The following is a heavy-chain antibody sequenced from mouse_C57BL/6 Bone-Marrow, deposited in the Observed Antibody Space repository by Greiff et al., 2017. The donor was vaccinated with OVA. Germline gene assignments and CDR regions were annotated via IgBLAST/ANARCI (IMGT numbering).Heavy chain of an antibody. CDR2: IDPETGGT. V-gene: IGHV1-15*01. Sequence: LVESGAELVRPGASVTLSCKASGYTFTDYEMHWVKQTPVHGLEWIGAIDPETGGTAYNQKFKGKAILTADKSSSTAYKELRSLTSEDSAVYYCTRRGYDYDDYWGQGTTLTVSS. D-gene: IGHD2-4*01. J-gene: IGHJ2*01. CDR1: GYTFTDYE. CDR3: TRRGYDYDDY.